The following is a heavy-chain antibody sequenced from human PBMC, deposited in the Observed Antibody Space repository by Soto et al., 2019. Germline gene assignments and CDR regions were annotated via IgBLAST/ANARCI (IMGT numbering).Heavy chain of an antibody. CDR3: ARGPSGSSGLTFDY. D-gene: IGHD6-19*01. V-gene: IGHV3-33*01. Sequence: GGSLRLSCGASGFIFSSHGMHWVRQAPGKGLEWVAVIWYDGTNKYYTDSVKGRFTISRDNSKNTVYLQMSSLRAEDTAVYYCARGPSGSSGLTFDYWGQGTLVTVSS. CDR1: GFIFSSHG. J-gene: IGHJ4*02. CDR2: IWYDGTNK.